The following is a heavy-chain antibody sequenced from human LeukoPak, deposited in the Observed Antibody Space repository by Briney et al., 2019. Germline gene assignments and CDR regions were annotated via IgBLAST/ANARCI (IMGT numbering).Heavy chain of an antibody. V-gene: IGHV3-49*04. J-gene: IGHJ4*02. CDR1: GFTFGDYA. CDR2: IRSKAYGGTT. Sequence: SGGSLRLSCTASGFTFGDYAMSWVRQAPGKGREWVGFIRSKAYGGTTEYAASVKGRFTISRDDSKSIAYLQMNSLKTEDTAVYYCTRYSWYYFDYWGQGTLVTVSS. D-gene: IGHD6-13*01. CDR3: TRYSWYYFDY.